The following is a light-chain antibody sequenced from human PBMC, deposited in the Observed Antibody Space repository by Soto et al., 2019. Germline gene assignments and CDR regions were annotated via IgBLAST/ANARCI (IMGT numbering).Light chain of an antibody. CDR1: SSDVGGYNF. CDR3: SSYAVNRTYV. V-gene: IGLV2-14*01. J-gene: IGLJ1*01. CDR2: EVS. Sequence: QSVLAQPASVSGTLGQSITISCTGTSSDVGGYNFVSWYQQHPDKAPTLIISEVSDRPSGVSHRFSGSKTDNTASLTISGLQAEDEADYYCSSYAVNRTYVFGSGTKVTV.